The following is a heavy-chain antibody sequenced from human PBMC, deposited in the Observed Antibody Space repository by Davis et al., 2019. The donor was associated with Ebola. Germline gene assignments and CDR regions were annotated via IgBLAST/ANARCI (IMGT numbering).Heavy chain of an antibody. CDR3: AREGDGYSYGYMDY. CDR1: GFTVSSNY. D-gene: IGHD5-18*01. CDR2: IYSGGST. J-gene: IGHJ4*02. V-gene: IGHV3-53*01. Sequence: PGGSLRLSCAASGFTVSSNYMSWVRQAPGKGLEWVSVIYSGGSTYYADSVKGRFTISRDNSKNTLYLQMNSLRAEDTAVYYCAREGDGYSYGYMDYWGQGTLVTVSS.